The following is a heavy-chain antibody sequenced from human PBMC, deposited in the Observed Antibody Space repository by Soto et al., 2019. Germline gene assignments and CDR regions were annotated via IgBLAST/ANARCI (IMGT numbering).Heavy chain of an antibody. D-gene: IGHD3-10*01. CDR3: ARVTYYYGSAGGIFDP. V-gene: IGHV4-59*01. J-gene: IGHJ5*02. CDR1: GGSISSYY. Sequence: QVQLQESGPGLVKPSETLSLTCTVSGGSISSYYWSWIRQPPGKGLEWIGYIYYSGSTNYNPSLKSRVTISVDTSKNQFSLKRSSVTAADTAVYYCARVTYYYGSAGGIFDPWGQGTLVTVSS. CDR2: IYYSGST.